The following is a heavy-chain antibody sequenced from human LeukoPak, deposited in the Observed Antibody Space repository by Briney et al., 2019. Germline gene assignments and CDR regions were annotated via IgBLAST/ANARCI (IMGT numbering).Heavy chain of an antibody. CDR2: IFHNGIT. V-gene: IGHV4-34*12. J-gene: IGHJ4*02. CDR3: ARRISTRRGETCSSTSCYFDY. Sequence: SETLSLTCAVYGGSFSGYYWSWIRQPPGKGLEWIGSIFHNGITYYNPSLKSRITISVDTSKNQFSLKLSSVTAADTAVYYCARRISTRRGETCSSTSCYFDYWGQGTLVTVSS. CDR1: GGSFSGYY. D-gene: IGHD2-2*01.